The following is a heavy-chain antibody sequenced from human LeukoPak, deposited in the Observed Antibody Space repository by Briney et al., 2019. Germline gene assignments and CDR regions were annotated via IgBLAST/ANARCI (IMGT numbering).Heavy chain of an antibody. D-gene: IGHD6-13*01. CDR2: INPNSGGT. Sequence: ASVKVSCKASGYTFTGYYMHWVRQAPGQGVEWMGWINPNSGGTNYAQKFQGRVTVTRDTSISTAYMELSRLRSDDTAVYYCARAGRAAAGQIHAFDIWGQGTMVTVSS. CDR3: ARAGRAAAGQIHAFDI. V-gene: IGHV1-2*02. CDR1: GYTFTGYY. J-gene: IGHJ3*02.